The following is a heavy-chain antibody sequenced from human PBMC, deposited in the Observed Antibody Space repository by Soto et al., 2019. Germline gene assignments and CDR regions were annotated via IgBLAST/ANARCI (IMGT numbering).Heavy chain of an antibody. D-gene: IGHD6-13*01. J-gene: IGHJ6*03. CDR1: GGSFSGYY. CDR2: INHSGST. CDR3: VRRRYGRQQLVPRYYYYYMDV. V-gene: IGHV4-34*01. Sequence: PSETLSLTCAVYGGSFSGYYWSWIRQPPGKGLEWIGEINHSGSTNYNPSLKSRVTISVDTSKNQFSLKLSSVTAADTAVYYCVRRRYGRQQLVPRYYYYYMDVWGKGTTVTVSS.